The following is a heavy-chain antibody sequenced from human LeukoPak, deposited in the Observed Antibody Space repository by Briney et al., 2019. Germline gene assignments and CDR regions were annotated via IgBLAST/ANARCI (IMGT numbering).Heavy chain of an antibody. V-gene: IGHV4-39*01. D-gene: IGHD7-27*01. Sequence: PSEALSLTCTVSGGSISSSSYYWGWIRQPPGKGLEWIGNIYYSGSTYYNPSLKSRVTISVDTSKNQFSLKLSSVTAADTAVYYCARVKWGGWAFDIWGQGTMVTVSS. J-gene: IGHJ3*02. CDR1: GGSISSSSYY. CDR2: IYYSGST. CDR3: ARVKWGGWAFDI.